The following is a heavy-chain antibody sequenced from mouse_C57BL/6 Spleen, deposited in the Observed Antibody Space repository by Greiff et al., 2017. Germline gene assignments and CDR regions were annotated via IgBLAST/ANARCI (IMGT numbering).Heavy chain of an antibody. CDR3: AREDYYGIFDV. CDR2: IYPRDGST. J-gene: IGHJ1*03. V-gene: IGHV1-85*01. D-gene: IGHD1-1*01. Sequence: VQRVESGPELVKPGASVKLSCKASGYTFTSYDINWVKQRPGQGLEWIGWIYPRDGSTKYNEKFKGKATLTVDTSSSTAYMELHSLTSEDSAVYFCAREDYYGIFDVWGTGTTVTVSS. CDR1: GYTFTSYD.